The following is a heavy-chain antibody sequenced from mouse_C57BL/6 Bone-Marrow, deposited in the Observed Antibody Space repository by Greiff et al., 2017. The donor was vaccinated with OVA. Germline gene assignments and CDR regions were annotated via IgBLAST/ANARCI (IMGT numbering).Heavy chain of an antibody. CDR2: IDPSDSYT. Sequence: QVQLQQPGAELVMPGASVKLSCKASGYTFTSYWMHWVKQRPGQGLEWIGEIDPSDSYTNYNQKFKGKSTLTVDKSSSTAYMQLSSLTSEDSAVYYCARSVYYDYDDYFDYWGQGTTRTVSS. J-gene: IGHJ2*01. D-gene: IGHD2-4*01. CDR3: ARSVYYDYDDYFDY. CDR1: GYTFTSYW. V-gene: IGHV1-69*01.